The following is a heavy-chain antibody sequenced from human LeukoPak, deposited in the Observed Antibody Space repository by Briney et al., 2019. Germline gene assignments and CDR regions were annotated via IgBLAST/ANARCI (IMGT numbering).Heavy chain of an antibody. D-gene: IGHD3-3*01. V-gene: IGHV4-59*08. CDR1: DGSISNYY. CDR2: AYYSGST. J-gene: IGHJ5*02. Sequence: PSETLSLTCSVFDGSISNYYWSWIRQPPGKGLEWIGYAYYSGSTTYNPSLESRVTISVDTSKNQFSLKLTAVTAADTAVYYCARNSGVATSRSWFDPWGQGTLVTVSS. CDR3: ARNSGVATSRSWFDP.